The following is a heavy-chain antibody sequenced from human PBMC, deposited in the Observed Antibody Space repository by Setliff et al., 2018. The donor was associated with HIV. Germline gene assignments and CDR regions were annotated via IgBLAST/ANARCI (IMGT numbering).Heavy chain of an antibody. D-gene: IGHD6-19*01. Sequence: TSETLSLTCAVYGGSFSGFYWNWIRQPPGKGLEWIGEINHSGSTNYNPSPKSRVTISVDTSKNQFSLRLSSVIAADTAVYYCARGPPGSSIGWYVGYWGQGTLVTVSS. V-gene: IGHV4-34*01. J-gene: IGHJ4*02. CDR3: ARGPPGSSIGWYVGY. CDR1: GGSFSGFY. CDR2: INHSGST.